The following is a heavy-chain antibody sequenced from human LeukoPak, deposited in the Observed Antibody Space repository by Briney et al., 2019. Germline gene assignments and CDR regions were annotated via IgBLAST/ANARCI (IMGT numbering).Heavy chain of an antibody. CDR3: GRVRRVHCGGGSCSSAP. CDR1: GGSFSGYY. J-gene: IGHJ4*02. Sequence: SSQTLSLTCAVYGGSFSGYYWSWIRQPPGKGLEWIGEINHSGSTNYNPSLKSRVTISVDTSKNQFSLKLSSVSAVDTRVYYCGRVRRVHCGGGSCSSAPGGKGTLVTV. D-gene: IGHD2-15*01. CDR2: INHSGST. V-gene: IGHV4-34*01.